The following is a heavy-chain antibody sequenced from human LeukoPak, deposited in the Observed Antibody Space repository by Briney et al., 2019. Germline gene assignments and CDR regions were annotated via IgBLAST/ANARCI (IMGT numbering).Heavy chain of an antibody. J-gene: IGHJ6*04. Sequence: AGGSLRLSCRGSGFTFSDYGIHWVRQVPGKGLEWVAVISFDGKIETYAESVKGRFTISKDFSNNTLYLHLKTVRPDDTAVYYCAELGITMIGGVWGKGTTVTISS. CDR3: AELGITMIGGV. CDR2: ISFDGKIE. CDR1: GFTFSDYG. V-gene: IGHV3-30*18. D-gene: IGHD3-10*02.